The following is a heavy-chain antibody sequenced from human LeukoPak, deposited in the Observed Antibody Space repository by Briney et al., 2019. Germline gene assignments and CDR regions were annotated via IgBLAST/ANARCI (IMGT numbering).Heavy chain of an antibody. Sequence: SETLSLTCAVYGGSFSGYYWSWIRQPPGKGLEWIGEINHSGSTNYNPSLKSRVTISVDTSKNQFSLKLSSVTAADTAVYYCARGAMIRGVPDDAFDNWGQGTMVTVSS. CDR2: INHSGST. CDR1: GGSFSGYY. V-gene: IGHV4-34*01. J-gene: IGHJ3*02. CDR3: ARGAMIRGVPDDAFDN. D-gene: IGHD3-22*01.